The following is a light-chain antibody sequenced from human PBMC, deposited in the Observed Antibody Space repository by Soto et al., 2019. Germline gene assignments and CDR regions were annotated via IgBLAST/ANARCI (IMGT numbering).Light chain of an antibody. CDR3: MQALQTPYT. CDR1: QSLLHSNGYNY. V-gene: IGKV2-28*01. J-gene: IGKJ2*01. Sequence: DIVMTQSPLSLPVTPGEPASISCRSSQSLLHSNGYNYLDWYMQKQGQSPQLLIYLGSNRASGVPDRFSGSGSGTDFTLKISRVEAEDVGFYYCMQALQTPYTFGQGTKLEIK. CDR2: LGS.